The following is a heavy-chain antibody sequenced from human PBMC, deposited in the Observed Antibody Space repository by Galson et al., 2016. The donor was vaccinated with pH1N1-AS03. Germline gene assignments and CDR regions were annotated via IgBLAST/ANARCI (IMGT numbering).Heavy chain of an antibody. CDR3: VMDTTTWMRFDY. CDR2: VFHSGTT. D-gene: IGHD1-1*01. J-gene: IGHJ4*02. CDR1: GGSISSNIDY. V-gene: IGHV4-39*07. Sequence: ETLSLTCTVSGGSISSNIDYWGWIRQPPGKGLEWVGHVFHSGTTYYNPSLKSRITISADTSKNQFSLRLNSMTAADTAVYFCVMDTTTWMRFDYWGQGSLVIVSS.